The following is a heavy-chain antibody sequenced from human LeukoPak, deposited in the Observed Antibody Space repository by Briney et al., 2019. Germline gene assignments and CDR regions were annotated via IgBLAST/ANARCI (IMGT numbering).Heavy chain of an antibody. D-gene: IGHD2-15*01. CDR2: INHSGST. V-gene: IGHV4-34*01. J-gene: IGHJ5*02. Sequence: PSETLSLTCAVYGGSFGGYYWSWIRQPPGKGLEWIGEINHSGSTNYNPSLKSRVTISVDTSKNQFSLKLSSVTAADTAVYYCAREVVVVVAATWWFDPWGQGTLVTVSS. CDR1: GGSFGGYY. CDR3: AREVVVVVAATWWFDP.